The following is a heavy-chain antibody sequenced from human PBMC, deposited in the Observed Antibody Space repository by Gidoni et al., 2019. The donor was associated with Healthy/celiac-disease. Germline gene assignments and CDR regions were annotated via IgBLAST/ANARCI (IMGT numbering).Heavy chain of an antibody. J-gene: IGHJ6*02. CDR2: SKSKTDGGTT. Sequence: EVQLVESGGGLVKPGGSLRLSCAASGFTFSNAWMSWVRQAPGKGLEWVGRSKSKTDGGTTDYAAPVKGRFTISRDDSKNTLYLQMNSLKTEDTAVYYCTTDLGGMDVWGQGTTVTVSS. CDR3: TTDLGGMDV. V-gene: IGHV3-15*01. CDR1: GFTFSNAW.